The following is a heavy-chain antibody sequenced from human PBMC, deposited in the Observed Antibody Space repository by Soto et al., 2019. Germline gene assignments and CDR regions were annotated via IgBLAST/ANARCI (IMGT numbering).Heavy chain of an antibody. J-gene: IGHJ4*02. Sequence: GGSLRLSCAASGFTFSSYAMHWVRQAPGKGLEWVAVISYDGSNKYYADSVKGRFTISRDNSKNTLYLQMNSLRAEDTAVYYCARGYSSSWYDYFDYWGQGTLVTVSS. CDR1: GFTFSSYA. CDR2: ISYDGSNK. V-gene: IGHV3-30-3*01. D-gene: IGHD6-13*01. CDR3: ARGYSSSWYDYFDY.